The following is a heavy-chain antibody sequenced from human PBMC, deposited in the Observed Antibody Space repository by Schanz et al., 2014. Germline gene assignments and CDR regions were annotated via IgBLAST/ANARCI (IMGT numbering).Heavy chain of an antibody. D-gene: IGHD2-21*01. CDR2: MNPKTGNT. CDR3: ARALKGKVAIVGVISAQNYYYMDV. V-gene: IGHV1-8*01. J-gene: IGHJ6*03. CDR1: GFNFNNYD. Sequence: QVQLVQSGAEVKKPGASVKVSCTASGFNFNNYDIHWVRQATGQGLEWMGWMNPKTGNTGHAQKFQGRATMTWDSSTSTAYLDLRRLRSEDTGVYYCARALKGKVAIVGVISAQNYYYMDVWGKGTTVTVSS.